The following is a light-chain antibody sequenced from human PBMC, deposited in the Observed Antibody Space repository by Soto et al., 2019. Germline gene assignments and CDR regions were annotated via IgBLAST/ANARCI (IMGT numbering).Light chain of an antibody. CDR2: NTN. CDR1: SSNIGSNA. J-gene: IGLJ2*01. CDR3: ATWDDSPRDVV. Sequence: QSVLTQPPSASGTPGQRVTISCSGSSSNIGSNAVNWYQQLPGTAPKLLIYNTNQRPLGAPDRFSGSKSGTSASLAISGLQSEDEADYYCATWDDSPRDVVFGGGTKLTVL. V-gene: IGLV1-44*01.